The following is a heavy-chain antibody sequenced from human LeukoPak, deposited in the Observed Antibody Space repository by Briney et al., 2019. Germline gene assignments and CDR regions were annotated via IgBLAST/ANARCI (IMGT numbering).Heavy chain of an antibody. J-gene: IGHJ4*02. D-gene: IGHD3-22*01. Sequence: PGGSLRLSCAASGFTFNYYAIHWVRQAPGRGLEWVAVISYDGSNKYYADSVKGRFTISRDNSKNTLYLQMNSLRAEDTAVYYCAKGGSWLLRYFDYWGQGTLVTVSS. CDR1: GFTFNYYA. CDR3: AKGGSWLLRYFDY. V-gene: IGHV3-30*04. CDR2: ISYDGSNK.